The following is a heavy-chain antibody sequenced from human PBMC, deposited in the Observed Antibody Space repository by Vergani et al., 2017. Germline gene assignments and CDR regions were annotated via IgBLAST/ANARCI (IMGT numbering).Heavy chain of an antibody. V-gene: IGHV4-34*01. J-gene: IGHJ5*02. D-gene: IGHD3-16*02. CDR1: GGSFSGYY. Sequence: QVQLQQWGAGLLKPSETLSLTCAVYGGSFSGYYWSWIRQPPGKGPEWIGEINHSGSTNYNPSLKSRVTISVDTSKNQFSLKLSSVTAADTAVYYCARALAYYDYVWGSYRYTNWFDPWGQGTLVTVSS. CDR2: INHSGST. CDR3: ARALAYYDYVWGSYRYTNWFDP.